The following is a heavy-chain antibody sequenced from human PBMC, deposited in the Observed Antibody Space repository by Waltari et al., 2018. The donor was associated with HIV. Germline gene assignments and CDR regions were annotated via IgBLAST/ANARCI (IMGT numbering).Heavy chain of an antibody. CDR2: IYHSGST. V-gene: IGHV4-59*11. J-gene: IGHJ4*02. D-gene: IGHD6-6*01. CDR3: ARGAALDY. Sequence: QVQLQESGPGLVKPSETLSLTCTVSGGPISSHYRSWIRQPPGKGLEWIGYIYHSGSTNYNPSLMSRVTISVDTSNNEFSLKLSSVTAADTAVYYCARGAALDYWGQGTLITVSS. CDR1: GGPISSHY.